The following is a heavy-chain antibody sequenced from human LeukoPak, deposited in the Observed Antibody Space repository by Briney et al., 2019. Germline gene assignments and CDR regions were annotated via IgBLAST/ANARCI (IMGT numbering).Heavy chain of an antibody. CDR1: GFTFSDYW. D-gene: IGHD1-26*01. V-gene: IGHV3-7*01. CDR2: IEQDGSDI. CDR3: ARVTAWGYFDY. Sequence: GGSLRLSCAASGFTFSDYWTTWFRQAPGKGPERVASIEQDGSDIQYVDFVKGRFTISRDNGRNSVYLQMNSLRVEDTAVYYCARVTAWGYFDYWGQGTLVSVSS. J-gene: IGHJ4*02.